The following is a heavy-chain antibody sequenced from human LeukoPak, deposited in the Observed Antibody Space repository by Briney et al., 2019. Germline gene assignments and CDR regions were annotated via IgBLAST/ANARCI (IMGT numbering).Heavy chain of an antibody. J-gene: IGHJ3*02. V-gene: IGHV1-2*02. D-gene: IGHD6-13*01. CDR1: GYTFTDYY. Sequence: ASVKVSCKASGYTFTDYYIHWVRQAHGQGLQWMAWINPNSGGTKYAQQFQGRVNLTRDTFISTAYMELSSLRSDHTAIYYCARGSPIAASGTSGFDIWGQGTMVTVSS. CDR3: ARGSPIAASGTSGFDI. CDR2: INPNSGGT.